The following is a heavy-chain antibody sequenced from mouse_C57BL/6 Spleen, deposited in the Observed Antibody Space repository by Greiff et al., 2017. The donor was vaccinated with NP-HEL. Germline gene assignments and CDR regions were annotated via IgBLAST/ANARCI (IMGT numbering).Heavy chain of an antibody. CDR3: ARLQDTNWAWFAY. Sequence: QVQLQQPGAELVKPGASVKMSCKASGYTFTSYWITWVKQRPGQGLEWIGDIYPGSGSTTYNEKFKSKATLTVDTSSSTAYMQLSSLTSEDSAVYYCARLQDTNWAWFAYWGQGTLVTVSA. CDR2: IYPGSGST. V-gene: IGHV1-55*01. D-gene: IGHD4-1*01. J-gene: IGHJ3*01. CDR1: GYTFTSYW.